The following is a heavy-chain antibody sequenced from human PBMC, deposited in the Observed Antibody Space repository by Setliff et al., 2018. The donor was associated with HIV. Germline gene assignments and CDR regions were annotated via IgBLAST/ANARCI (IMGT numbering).Heavy chain of an antibody. J-gene: IGHJ4*02. CDR3: ATGPGWYGVGYFDY. V-gene: IGHV1-69*05. CDR1: GGTFSSYV. CDR2: ITPIFGTA. D-gene: IGHD6-19*01. Sequence: SVKVSCKASGGTFSSYVISWVRQAPGQGLEWMGGITPIFGTAKYAQVRDRVTMTIDTSISTVYMELSSLRSDDTAVYSCATGPGWYGVGYFDYWGQGTLVTVSS.